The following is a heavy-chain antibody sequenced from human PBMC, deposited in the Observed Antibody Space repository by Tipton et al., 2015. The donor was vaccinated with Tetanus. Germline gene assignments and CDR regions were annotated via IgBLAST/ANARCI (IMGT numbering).Heavy chain of an antibody. J-gene: IGHJ2*01. CDR2: IYTSGTT. CDR1: GGSMISYY. Sequence: TLSLTCTVSGGSMISYYWSWIRQPAGKGLEWIGRIYTSGTTNYNPSLKSRVTMSLDTSKNQFSLRLSSVTAADTAIYFCARPSSQESSSSHYDDTLWYFDLWGRGALVTVSS. D-gene: IGHD4-17*01. CDR3: ARPSSQESSSSHYDDTLWYFDL. V-gene: IGHV4-4*07.